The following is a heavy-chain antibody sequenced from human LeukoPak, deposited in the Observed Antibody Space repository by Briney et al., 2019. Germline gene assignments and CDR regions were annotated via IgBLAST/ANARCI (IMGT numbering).Heavy chain of an antibody. CDR3: TSRYSYGLYYYYGMDV. V-gene: IGHV3-15*01. Sequence: PGGSLRLSCAASGFTFSNAWMSWVRQAPGKGLERVGRIKSKTDGGTTDYAAPVKGRFTISRDDSKNTLYLQMNSLKTEDTAVYYCTSRYSYGLYYYYGMDVWGQGTTVTVSS. CDR2: IKSKTDGGTT. D-gene: IGHD5-18*01. CDR1: GFTFSNAW. J-gene: IGHJ6*02.